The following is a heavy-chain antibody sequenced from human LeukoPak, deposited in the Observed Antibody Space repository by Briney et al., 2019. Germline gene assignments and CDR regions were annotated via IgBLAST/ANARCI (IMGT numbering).Heavy chain of an antibody. Sequence: TPSETLSLTCTVSGGSISSSSYYWGWIRQPPGKGLEWIGSIYYSGSTYYNPFLKSRVTMSVDTSKNQFSLKLSSVTAADTAVYYCARDDGSYYYDSSGYSRSNMDVWGKGTTVTISS. CDR2: IYYSGST. CDR3: ARDDGSYYYDSSGYSRSNMDV. J-gene: IGHJ6*03. V-gene: IGHV4-39*07. D-gene: IGHD3-22*01. CDR1: GGSISSSSYY.